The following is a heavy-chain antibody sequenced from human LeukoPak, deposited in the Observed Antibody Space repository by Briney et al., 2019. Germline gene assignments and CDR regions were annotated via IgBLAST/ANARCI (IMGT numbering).Heavy chain of an antibody. Sequence: PSETLSLTCTVSGGSIRNSDYYWSWIRQPPGKGLEWFGYIYYSGTTYYNPSLESRVTISVDTSNNQFSLILSSVTAADTAVYYCATDYFGYDSSGSRVYYFDSWGQGTLVTVSS. CDR1: GGSIRNSDYY. CDR3: ATDYFGYDSSGSRVYYFDS. J-gene: IGHJ4*02. CDR2: IYYSGTT. V-gene: IGHV4-30-4*01. D-gene: IGHD3-22*01.